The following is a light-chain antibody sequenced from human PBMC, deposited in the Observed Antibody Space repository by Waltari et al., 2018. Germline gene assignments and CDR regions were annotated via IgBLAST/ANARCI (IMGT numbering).Light chain of an antibody. CDR2: QAS. J-gene: IGKJ2*01. Sequence: SAFVGDRVTITCRASQSTGIWLAWFQQKPGKAPKLLIYQASILESGVPSRFSGSGSGTEFTLTITSLQPDDFATYYCQQYNNYPWNFGPGTRLEIK. CDR3: QQYNNYPWN. V-gene: IGKV1-5*03. CDR1: QSTGIW.